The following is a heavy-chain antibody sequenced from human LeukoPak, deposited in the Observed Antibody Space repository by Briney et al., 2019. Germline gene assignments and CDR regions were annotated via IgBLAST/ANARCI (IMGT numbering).Heavy chain of an antibody. CDR3: AKAPYAVVVAATRLSDY. V-gene: IGHV3-74*01. Sequence: GGSLRLSCVASGFTFNNYWMHWLRQAPGKGLVWVSHIKTDGSTTNYADSVRGRFTISRDNSKNTLYLQMNSLRAEDTAVYYCAKAPYAVVVAATRLSDYWGQGTLVTVSS. CDR1: GFTFNNYW. CDR2: IKTDGSTT. J-gene: IGHJ4*02. D-gene: IGHD2-15*01.